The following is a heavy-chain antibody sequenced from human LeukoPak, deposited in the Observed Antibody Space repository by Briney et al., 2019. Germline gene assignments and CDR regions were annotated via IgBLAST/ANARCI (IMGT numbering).Heavy chain of an antibody. Sequence: GGSLRLSCAASGFTFSSYAMHWFRQAPGKGLEWVAVISYDGSNKYYADSVKGRFTISRDNSKNTLYLQMNSLRAEDTAVYYCARDRLDFDWLGGVDYWGQGTLVTVSS. J-gene: IGHJ4*02. CDR1: GFTFSSYA. D-gene: IGHD3-9*01. CDR3: ARDRLDFDWLGGVDY. V-gene: IGHV3-30-3*01. CDR2: ISYDGSNK.